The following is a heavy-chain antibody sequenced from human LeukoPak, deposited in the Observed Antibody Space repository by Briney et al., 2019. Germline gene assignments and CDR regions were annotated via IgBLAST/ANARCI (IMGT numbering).Heavy chain of an antibody. CDR2: SFNGGNT. D-gene: IGHD3-3*01. Sequence: SGTLSLTCIVSGDSISTNIYYWGWIRQPPGKGLEWIGTSFNGGNTYYNPSLKSRVTIPIDASKNQFSLTLTSVTAEDTAVYYCATTSGYRNYYYYYVDVWGPGTTVTVSS. V-gene: IGHV4-39*01. CDR3: ATTSGYRNYYYYYVDV. J-gene: IGHJ6*03. CDR1: GDSISTNIYY.